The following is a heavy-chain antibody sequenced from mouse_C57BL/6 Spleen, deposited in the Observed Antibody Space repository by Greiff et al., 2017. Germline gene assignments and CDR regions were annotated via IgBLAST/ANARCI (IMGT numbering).Heavy chain of an antibody. CDR3: ARSITTMDY. CDR2: ISGGGGNT. D-gene: IGHD1-1*01. CDR1: GFTFSSYT. J-gene: IGHJ4*01. Sequence: EVQVVESGGGLVKPGGSLKLSCAASGFTFSSYTMSWVRQTPEKRLEWVATISGGGGNTYYPDSVKGRFTISRDNAKNTLYLQMSSLRSEDTALYYCARSITTMDYWGQGTSVTVSS. V-gene: IGHV5-9*01.